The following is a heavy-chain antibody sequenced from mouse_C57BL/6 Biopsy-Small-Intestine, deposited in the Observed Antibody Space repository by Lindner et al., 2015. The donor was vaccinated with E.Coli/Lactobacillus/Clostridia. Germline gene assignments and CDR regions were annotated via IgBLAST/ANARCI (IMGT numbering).Heavy chain of an antibody. CDR3: ARFWLDY. CDR1: GYTFNDYN. J-gene: IGHJ2*01. Sequence: VQLQESGPXLVKPGASVKISCKASGYTFNDYNMDWVKQSHGKSLEWIGYIYPNNGGTGYNQKFKSKATLTVDKSSSTAYMELHSLTSEDSAVYYCARFWLDYWGQGTTLTVSS. CDR2: IYPNNGGT. V-gene: IGHV1-34*02. D-gene: IGHD2-2*01.